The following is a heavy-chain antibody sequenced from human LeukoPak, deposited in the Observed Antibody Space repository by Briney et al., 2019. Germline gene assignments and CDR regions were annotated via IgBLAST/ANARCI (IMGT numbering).Heavy chain of an antibody. CDR1: GYAFTSYD. V-gene: IGHV1-8*01. J-gene: IGHJ4*02. CDR3: ARGPTDY. CDR2: MNPNSGNT. Sequence: GASVTVSCTASGYAFTSYDINWVRQATGQGLEWMGWMNPNSGNTGYAQKFQGRVTMTRNTSISTAYTELSSLRSEDTAVYYCARGPTDYWGQGTLVTVSS.